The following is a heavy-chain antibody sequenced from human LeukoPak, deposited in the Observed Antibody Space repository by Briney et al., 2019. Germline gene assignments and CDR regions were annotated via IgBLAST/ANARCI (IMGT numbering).Heavy chain of an antibody. CDR2: IQYDGSKK. V-gene: IGHV3-30*02. J-gene: IGHJ4*02. D-gene: IGHD5-12*01. CDR3: ARDRTAYSYGTLFDY. Sequence: PGGSLRLSCASTFTFNIYGMHWVRQAPGKGLEWVAFIQYDGSKKYYADSVKGRFTISRDNSRNTLSLQMNSLRTEDTAVYYCARDRTAYSYGTLFDYWGQGTLVTVSP. CDR1: TFTFNIYG.